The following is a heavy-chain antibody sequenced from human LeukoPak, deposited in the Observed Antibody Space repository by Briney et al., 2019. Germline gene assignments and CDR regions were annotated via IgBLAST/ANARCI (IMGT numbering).Heavy chain of an antibody. CDR3: ARDLIVAAEDWFDP. CDR2: MNPNSGNT. D-gene: IGHD6-13*01. J-gene: IGHJ5*02. CDR1: GYTFTSYD. V-gene: IGHV1-8*01. Sequence: GASVKVSCKASGYTFTSYDINWVRQATGQGLEWMGWMNPNSGNTGYAQKFQGRVTMTRNTSISTAYMELSSLRSEDTAVYYCARDLIVAAEDWFDPWGQGTLVTVSS.